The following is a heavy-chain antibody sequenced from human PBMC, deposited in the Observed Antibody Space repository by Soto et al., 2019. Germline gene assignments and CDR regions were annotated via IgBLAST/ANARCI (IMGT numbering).Heavy chain of an antibody. J-gene: IGHJ2*01. CDR1: GYTFTRYY. D-gene: IGHD3-10*01. Sequence: ASVKVSCKASGYTFTRYYMHWVRQAPGQGLEWMGIINPSGGSTSYAQKFQGRVTMTRDTSTSTVYMELSSLRSEDTAVYYCAREAMVRGAPLDLWGRGTLVTVS. CDR3: AREAMVRGAPLDL. CDR2: INPSGGST. V-gene: IGHV1-46*01.